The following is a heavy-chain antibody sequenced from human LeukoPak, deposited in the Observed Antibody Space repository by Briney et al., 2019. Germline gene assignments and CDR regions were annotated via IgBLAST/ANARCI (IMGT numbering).Heavy chain of an antibody. CDR1: GGSFSGYY. CDR3: ARGRGYNSFAY. J-gene: IGHJ4*02. Sequence: SETLSLTCAVYGGSFSGYYWSWIRQPPGKGLEWIGEINHSGSTNYNPSLKSRVTISVDTSKNQFSLKMRSVTAADTAVYYCARGRGYNSFAYWGQGTLVTVSS. D-gene: IGHD5-24*01. V-gene: IGHV4-34*01. CDR2: INHSGST.